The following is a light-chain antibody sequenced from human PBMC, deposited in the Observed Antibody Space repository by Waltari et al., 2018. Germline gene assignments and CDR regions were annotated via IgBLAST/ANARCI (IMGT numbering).Light chain of an antibody. J-gene: IGKJ1*01. CDR3: QHYVRLPAT. CDR2: GAS. V-gene: IGKV3-20*01. Sequence: EIVLTQSPGILSLSPGERATLSCRASQSVSRTLAWYQQRPGQAPRLLIYGASRRATGIPDRFSGGGSGTDFSLTISRLEPEDFAVYYCQHYVRLPATFGQGTKVEIK. CDR1: QSVSRT.